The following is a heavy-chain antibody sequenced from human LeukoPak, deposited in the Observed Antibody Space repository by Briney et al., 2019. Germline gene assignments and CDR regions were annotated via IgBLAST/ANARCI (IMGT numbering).Heavy chain of an antibody. CDR1: GFTFSSYA. CDR3: AALQLWFLGS. V-gene: IGHV3-30-3*01. CDR2: ISYDGSNK. J-gene: IGHJ5*02. D-gene: IGHD5-18*01. Sequence: GGSLRLSCAASGFTFSSYAMSWVRQAPGKGLEWVAVISYDGSNKYYADSVKGRFTISRDNSKNTLYLQMNSLRAEDTAVYYCAALQLWFLGSWGQGTLVTVSS.